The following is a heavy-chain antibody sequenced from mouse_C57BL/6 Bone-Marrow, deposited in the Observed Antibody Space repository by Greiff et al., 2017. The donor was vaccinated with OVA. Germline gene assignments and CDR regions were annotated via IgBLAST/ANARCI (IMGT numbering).Heavy chain of an antibody. CDR3: ANYYGSSPFGY. V-gene: IGHV1-66*01. CDR1: GYSFTSYY. D-gene: IGHD1-1*01. CDR2: IYPGSGNT. J-gene: IGHJ2*01. Sequence: VQLQQSGPELVKPGASVKISCKASGYSFTSYYIHWVKQRPGQGLEWIGWIYPGSGNTKYNEKFKGKATLTADTSSSTAYMQLSSLTSEDSAVYYCANYYGSSPFGYWGQGTTLTVSS.